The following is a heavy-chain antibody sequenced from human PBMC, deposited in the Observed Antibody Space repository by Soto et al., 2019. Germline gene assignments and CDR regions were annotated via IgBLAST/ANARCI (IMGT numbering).Heavy chain of an antibody. CDR3: ARDEGSGLAYYYYYYGMDV. CDR1: GFTFSSYG. J-gene: IGHJ6*02. V-gene: IGHV3-33*01. CDR2: IWYDGSNK. D-gene: IGHD2-15*01. Sequence: LRLSCAASGFTFSSYGMHWVRQAPGKGLEWVAVIWYDGSNKYYADSVKGRFTISRDNSKNTLYLQMNSLRAEDTAVYYCARDEGSGLAYYYYYYGMDVWGQGTTVTVSS.